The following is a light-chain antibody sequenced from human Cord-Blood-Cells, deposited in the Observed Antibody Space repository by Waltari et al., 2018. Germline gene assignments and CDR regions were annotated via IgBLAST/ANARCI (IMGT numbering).Light chain of an antibody. Sequence: DIVMTQTPLSLSFVPGQPASISCKSSQSLLHSDGKTYLYWYLQKPGQSPQPLIYEVSNRFSGVTDRFRGSGSGTDLTLKISRVEAHPVGLSHCMQSIQLSPFGQGTKVEIK. V-gene: IGKV2D-29*02. CDR3: MQSIQLSP. J-gene: IGKJ1*01. CDR2: EVS. CDR1: QSLLHSDGKTY.